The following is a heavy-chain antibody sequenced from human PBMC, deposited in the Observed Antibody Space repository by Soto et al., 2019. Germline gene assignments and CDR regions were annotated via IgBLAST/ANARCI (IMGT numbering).Heavy chain of an antibody. Sequence: GGSLRLSCAASGFTVSSNYMSWVRQAPGTGLDWVSVLHSGGSTDYADSVKGRFTISRDNSKNTLYLQMTSLRSEDTAVYYCARARFGHMDVWGQGTTVTVSS. CDR1: GFTVSSNY. D-gene: IGHD3-3*01. J-gene: IGHJ6*02. CDR2: LHSGGST. V-gene: IGHV3-53*01. CDR3: ARARFGHMDV.